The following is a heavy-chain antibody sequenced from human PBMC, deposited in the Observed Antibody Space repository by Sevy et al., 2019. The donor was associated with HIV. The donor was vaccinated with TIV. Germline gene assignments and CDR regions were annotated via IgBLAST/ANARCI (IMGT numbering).Heavy chain of an antibody. Sequence: GGSLRLSCTGSGFTFGDYAMSWVRQAPGKGLEWVAFLKHKAYGGTLDYAASVKGRFSISRDDSKSIAHLQMNYLKTDVTDIYYCIRWKGVQSIIDYWCHGALVTVSS. CDR3: IRWKGVQSIIDY. V-gene: IGHV3-49*04. CDR1: GFTFGDYA. D-gene: IGHD1-1*01. J-gene: IGHJ4*03. CDR2: LKHKAYGGTL.